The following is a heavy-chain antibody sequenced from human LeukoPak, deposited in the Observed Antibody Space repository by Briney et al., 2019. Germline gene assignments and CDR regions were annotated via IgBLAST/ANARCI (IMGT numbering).Heavy chain of an antibody. J-gene: IGHJ4*02. Sequence: ASVKVPCKVSGYTLSDLSMHWVRQAPGKGLEWMGSFALEDGEKVYAQKFQGRVTMTEDTSTDTAYMELSRLRSDDTAVYYCARGDSSSWYTFDYWGQGTLVTVSS. V-gene: IGHV1-24*01. D-gene: IGHD6-13*01. CDR2: FALEDGEK. CDR3: ARGDSSSWYTFDY. CDR1: GYTLSDLS.